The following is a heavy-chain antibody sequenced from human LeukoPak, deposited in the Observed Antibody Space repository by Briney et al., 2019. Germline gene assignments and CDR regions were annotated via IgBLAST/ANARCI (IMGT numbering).Heavy chain of an antibody. CDR1: GFTFSSYG. CDR2: ISYDGSNK. D-gene: IGHD3-22*01. V-gene: IGHV3-30*03. J-gene: IGHJ6*03. Sequence: GGSLRLSCAASGFTFSSYGMHWVRQAPGKGLEWVAVISYDGSNKRYADSVKGRFTISRDNSKNTLYLQMNSLRAEDTAVYYCARPYYDSSGWDYMDVWGKGTTVTISS. CDR3: ARPYYDSSGWDYMDV.